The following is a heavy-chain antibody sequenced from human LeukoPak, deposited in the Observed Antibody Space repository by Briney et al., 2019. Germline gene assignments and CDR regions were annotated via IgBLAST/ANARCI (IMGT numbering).Heavy chain of an antibody. CDR1: GFTFSSYA. CDR3: ARDRRDSGKDGMDV. D-gene: IGHD5-24*01. CDR2: ISYDGSNK. V-gene: IGHV3-30*14. J-gene: IGHJ6*02. Sequence: PGGSLRLSCAASGFTFSSYAMHWVRQAPGKGLEWVAVISYDGSNKYYADSVKGRFTISRDNSKNTLYLQMNSLRAEDTAVYYCARDRRDSGKDGMDVWGQGTTVTVSS.